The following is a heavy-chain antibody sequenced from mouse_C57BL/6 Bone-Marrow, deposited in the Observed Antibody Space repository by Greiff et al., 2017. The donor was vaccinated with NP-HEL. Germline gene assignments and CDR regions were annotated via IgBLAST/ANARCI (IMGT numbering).Heavy chain of an antibody. Sequence: VQLQQPGAELVKPGASVKLSCKASGYTFTSYWMHWVKQRPGQGLEWIGMIHPNSGSTNYNEKFKSKATLTVDKSSSTAYMQLSSLISEDSAVYYCARPGRDYYAMDYWGQGTSVTVSS. D-gene: IGHD3-3*01. CDR2: IHPNSGST. J-gene: IGHJ4*01. CDR1: GYTFTSYW. V-gene: IGHV1-64*01. CDR3: ARPGRDYYAMDY.